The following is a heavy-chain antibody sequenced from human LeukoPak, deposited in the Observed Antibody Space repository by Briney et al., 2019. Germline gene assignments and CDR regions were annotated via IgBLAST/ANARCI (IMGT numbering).Heavy chain of an antibody. V-gene: IGHV3-74*01. J-gene: IGHJ6*02. Sequence: GGSLRLSCAASGFTFSSYWVHWVRQAPGKGLVWVSRINSDGSSTSYADSVKGRFTISRDNAKNTLYLQMNSLRAEDTAVYYCAQSRVYYGMDVWGQGTTVTVSS. CDR1: GFTFSSYW. CDR3: AQSRVYYGMDV. CDR2: INSDGSST.